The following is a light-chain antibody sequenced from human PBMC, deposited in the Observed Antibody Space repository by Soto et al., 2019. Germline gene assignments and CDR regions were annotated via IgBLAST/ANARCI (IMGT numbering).Light chain of an antibody. CDR1: QSISSS. Sequence: DIQMTQSPSSVSASVGDRVTITCRASQSISSSLAWYQQKPGTVPKLLIYAASSLQSGVPSRFGGSGAGTEFTLSITSLQPEDFGTYYCQQGDSFPITFGQGTRLDIK. J-gene: IGKJ5*01. CDR3: QQGDSFPIT. CDR2: AAS. V-gene: IGKV1-12*01.